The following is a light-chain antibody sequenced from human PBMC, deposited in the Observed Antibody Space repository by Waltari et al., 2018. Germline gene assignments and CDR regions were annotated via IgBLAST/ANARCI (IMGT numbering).Light chain of an antibody. CDR3: AAWDDSLNAYVI. CDR2: SNN. V-gene: IGLV1-44*01. Sequence: QSVLTQPPSASGTPGQPVTISCSGSRSTLGSNTANWNQPLPGTAPKLLIYSNNQRPSGVPDRFSGSKSGTAASLAISGLQSEDEADYFCAAWDDSLNAYVIFGGGTKLTVL. J-gene: IGLJ2*01. CDR1: RSTLGSNT.